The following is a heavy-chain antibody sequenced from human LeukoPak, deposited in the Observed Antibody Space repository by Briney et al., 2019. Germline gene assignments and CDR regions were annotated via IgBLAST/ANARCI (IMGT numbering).Heavy chain of an antibody. Sequence: GGSLRLSCTASGFIFSNYAMSWVRQAPGRGLEWVSSLRGDGDTFYSVSVTGRFSLSTDDSRNTGYLQLSNLRVEYTAVYYCARAISISSADAVCWGQGTPVTVSS. D-gene: IGHD2/OR15-2a*01. V-gene: IGHV3-23*01. J-gene: IGHJ4*02. CDR1: GFIFSNYA. CDR3: ARAISISSADAVC. CDR2: LRGDGDT.